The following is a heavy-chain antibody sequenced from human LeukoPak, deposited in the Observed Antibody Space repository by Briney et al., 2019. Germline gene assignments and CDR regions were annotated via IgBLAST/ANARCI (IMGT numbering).Heavy chain of an antibody. CDR3: AKDDIAAAGTGYFDY. Sequence: GGSLRLSCAASGFTFSNYWMSWVRQAPGKGLEWVAVISYDGSNKYYADSVKGRFTISRDNSKNTLYLQMNSLRAEDTAVYYCAKDDIAAAGTGYFDYWGQGTLVTVSS. J-gene: IGHJ4*02. D-gene: IGHD6-13*01. V-gene: IGHV3-30*18. CDR1: GFTFSNYW. CDR2: ISYDGSNK.